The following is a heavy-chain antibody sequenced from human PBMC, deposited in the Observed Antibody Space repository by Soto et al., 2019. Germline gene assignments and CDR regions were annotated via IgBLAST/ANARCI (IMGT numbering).Heavy chain of an antibody. Sequence: PSETLSLTCTVSGGSISRGDYYWSWIRQPPGKGLEWIGYIYYGGSTYYNPSLRSRLTISVDTSKNQFSLKLSSVTAADTAVYCCARLGPTTVPTSYFTGNYNGMDVWGQGTTVTVSS. V-gene: IGHV4-30-4*01. CDR3: ARLGPTTVPTSYFTGNYNGMDV. CDR1: GGSISRGDYY. D-gene: IGHD4-17*01. J-gene: IGHJ6*02. CDR2: IYYGGST.